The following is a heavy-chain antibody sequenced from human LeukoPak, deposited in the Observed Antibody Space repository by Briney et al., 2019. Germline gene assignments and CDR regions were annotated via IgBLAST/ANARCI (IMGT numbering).Heavy chain of an antibody. Sequence: SVKVSCKASGGTFSSYAISWVRQAPGQGLEWMGRIIPIFGTANYAQKFQGRVTITTDESTRTAYMELSSLRSEDTAVYYCARERGVYSYGCAFDIWGQGTMVTVSS. V-gene: IGHV1-69*05. D-gene: IGHD5-18*01. CDR2: IIPIFGTA. CDR3: ARERGVYSYGCAFDI. CDR1: GGTFSSYA. J-gene: IGHJ3*02.